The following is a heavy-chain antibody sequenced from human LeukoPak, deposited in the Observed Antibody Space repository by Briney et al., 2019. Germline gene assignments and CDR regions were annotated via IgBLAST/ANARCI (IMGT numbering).Heavy chain of an antibody. Sequence: ASVKVSCKASGGTFSSYAISWVRQAPGQGLEWMGGIIPIFGTANYAQKFQGRVTITADESTSTAYMELSSLRSDDTAVYYCAGGSTAHAFDIWGQGTMVTVSS. CDR2: IIPIFGTA. CDR1: GGTFSSYA. CDR3: AGGSTAHAFDI. V-gene: IGHV1-69*13. D-gene: IGHD2-2*01. J-gene: IGHJ3*02.